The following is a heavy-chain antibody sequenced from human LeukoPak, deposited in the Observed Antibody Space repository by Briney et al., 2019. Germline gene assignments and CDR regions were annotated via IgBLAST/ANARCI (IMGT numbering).Heavy chain of an antibody. D-gene: IGHD4-17*01. Sequence: ASVKVSCKASGYTFTSYYMHWVRQTPGQGLEWMGIINPSGGSTSYAQKFQGRVTMTRDTSTSTVYMELSSLRSEDTAVYYCARVGASTVTTVYWGQGTLVTVSS. V-gene: IGHV1-46*01. CDR2: INPSGGST. J-gene: IGHJ4*02. CDR1: GYTFTSYY. CDR3: ARVGASTVTTVY.